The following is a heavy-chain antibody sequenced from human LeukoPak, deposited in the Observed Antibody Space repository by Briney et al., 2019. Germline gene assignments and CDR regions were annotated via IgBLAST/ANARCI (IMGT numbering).Heavy chain of an antibody. J-gene: IGHJ4*02. CDR2: IWYDGSNK. V-gene: IGHV3-33*01. Sequence: GGSLRLSCAASGFTFSSYGMHWVRQAPGKGLEWVAVIWYDGSNKYYADSVKGRFTISRDNSKNTLCLQMNSLRAEDTAVYYCARGAGQQLDHIDYWGQGTLVTVSS. CDR1: GFTFSSYG. D-gene: IGHD6-13*01. CDR3: ARGAGQQLDHIDY.